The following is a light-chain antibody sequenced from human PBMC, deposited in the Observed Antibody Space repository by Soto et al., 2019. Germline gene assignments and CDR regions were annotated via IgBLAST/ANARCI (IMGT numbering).Light chain of an antibody. J-gene: IGLJ1*01. CDR3: QSYDSSLRGSYA. CDR1: SSNIGARVD. V-gene: IGLV1-40*01. CDR2: ANN. Sequence: QSVLTQPPSVSGAPGQTVTISCTGTSSNIGARVDVHWYQHLPGLAPKLLIYANNIRPSGVPDRFSGSKSGSSASLAISGLQAEDEGDYYCQSYDSSLRGSYAFGTGTTLTVL.